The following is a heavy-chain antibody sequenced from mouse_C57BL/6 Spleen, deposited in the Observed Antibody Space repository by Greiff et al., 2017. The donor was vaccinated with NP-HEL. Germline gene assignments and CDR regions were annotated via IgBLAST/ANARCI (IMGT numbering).Heavy chain of an antibody. CDR3: ARGGGYSYFDD. D-gene: IGHD1-1*02. CDR2: LYPGDGDP. V-gene: IGHV1-80*01. Sequence: VQLQQSGAELVQPGASVKISCKASGYAFTSYWLNWVKPRPGKGLEWIGQLYPGDGDPNYNGTFQGTATLTADKSSSTAYMQLRSLTAEDSAVYFCARGGGYSYFDDWGRGTTLTVSS. J-gene: IGHJ2*01. CDR1: GYAFTSYW.